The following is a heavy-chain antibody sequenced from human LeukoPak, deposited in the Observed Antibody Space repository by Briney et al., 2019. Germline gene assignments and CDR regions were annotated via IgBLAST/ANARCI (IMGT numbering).Heavy chain of an antibody. D-gene: IGHD3-22*01. J-gene: IGHJ4*02. CDR1: GFTFSSYA. CDR3: AGTYYYDSSGYPYYFDY. V-gene: IGHV3-23*01. Sequence: GASLRLSCAASGFTFSSYAMSWVRQAPGKGLEWVSAISGSGGSTYYADSVKGRFTISRDNSKNTLYLQMYSLRAEDTAVYYCAGTYYYDSSGYPYYFDYWGQGTLVTVSS. CDR2: ISGSGGST.